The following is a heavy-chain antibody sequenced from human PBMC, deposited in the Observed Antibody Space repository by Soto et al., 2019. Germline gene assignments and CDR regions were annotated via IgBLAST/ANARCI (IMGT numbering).Heavy chain of an antibody. D-gene: IGHD1-26*01. Sequence: QVQLVESGGGVVQPGRSLRLSCAASGFTFSSYGMHWVRQAPGKGLEWVAVIWYDGSNKYYADSVKGRFTISRDNSKNTLYLQMNSLRAEDTAVYSCAREKGADAPFDYWGQGTLDTVSS. CDR3: AREKGADAPFDY. J-gene: IGHJ4*02. CDR2: IWYDGSNK. V-gene: IGHV3-33*01. CDR1: GFTFSSYG.